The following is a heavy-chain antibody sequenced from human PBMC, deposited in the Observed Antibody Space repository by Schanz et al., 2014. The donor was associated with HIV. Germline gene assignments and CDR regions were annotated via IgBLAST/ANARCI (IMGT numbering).Heavy chain of an antibody. CDR2: VRHTGGT. J-gene: IGHJ4*01. CDR1: GGSFRGYY. V-gene: IGHV4-34*01. Sequence: QVQLQQWGAGLLKPSETLNLTCAVYGGSFRGYYWTWIRQFPGVGLEWIGGVRHTGGTHYNPSLEGRVTMSLDTSKNQFSLKLTSVTAADTAVYFCARGDFGGNSVDYWGHGNLVTVSS. CDR3: ARGDFGGNSVDY. D-gene: IGHD2-21*02.